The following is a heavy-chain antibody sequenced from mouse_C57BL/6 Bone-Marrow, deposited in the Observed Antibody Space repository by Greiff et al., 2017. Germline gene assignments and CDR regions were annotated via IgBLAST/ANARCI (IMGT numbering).Heavy chain of an antibody. CDR1: GYTFTSYW. Sequence: QVQLQQPGAELVRPGTSVKLSCKASGYTFTSYWMHWVKQRPGQGLEWIGVIDPSDSYTNYNQKFKGKATLTVDTSSSTAYMQLSSLTSEDSAVYYCARWWLLPSKAMDYWGQGTSVTVSS. D-gene: IGHD2-3*01. CDR2: IDPSDSYT. J-gene: IGHJ4*01. CDR3: ARWWLLPSKAMDY. V-gene: IGHV1-59*01.